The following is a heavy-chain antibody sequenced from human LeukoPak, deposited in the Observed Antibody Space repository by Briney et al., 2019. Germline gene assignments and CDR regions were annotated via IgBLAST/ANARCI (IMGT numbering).Heavy chain of an antibody. V-gene: IGHV3-23*01. CDR3: AKDRINAIFGVAVDY. CDR2: ISGGGGST. Sequence: PGGSLRLSCAASGFTVSSNYMSWVRQAPGKGLEWVSIISGGGGSTHYADSVKGRFTISRDNSKNTLYLQMNSLRAEDTAFYYCAKDRINAIFGVAVDYWGQGTLVTVSS. J-gene: IGHJ4*02. CDR1: GFTVSSNY. D-gene: IGHD3-3*01.